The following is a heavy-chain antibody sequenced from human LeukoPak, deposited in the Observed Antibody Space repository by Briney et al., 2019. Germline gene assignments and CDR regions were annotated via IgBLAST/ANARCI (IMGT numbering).Heavy chain of an antibody. D-gene: IGHD3-10*01. CDR2: INGADYST. V-gene: IGHV3-23*01. CDR3: ASANPTPRGINFDS. CDR1: GFTFRTSA. Sequence: EGSLRLSCAASGFTFRTSAMSWVRQAPGKGLQWVSSINGADYSTYYADSVKGRFTISRDSSKNILYLQMNSLRTDDTAIYYCASANPTPRGINFDSWGQGTLVTVSS. J-gene: IGHJ4*02.